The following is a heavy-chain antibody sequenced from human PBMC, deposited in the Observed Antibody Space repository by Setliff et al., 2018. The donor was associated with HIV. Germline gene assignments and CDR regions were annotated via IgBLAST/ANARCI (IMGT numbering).Heavy chain of an antibody. Sequence: SETLSLTCTVSGGSIINYFWSWIRLPPGKRLEWIGYIYYSGSTYYNPSLKSRVTISVDTSKNQFSLKLSSVTAADTAVYFCARGGAFCGRDSCYYLDYWGQGNPVTVSS. CDR2: IYYSGST. V-gene: IGHV4-59*12. CDR3: ARGGAFCGRDSCYYLDY. D-gene: IGHD2-21*02. J-gene: IGHJ4*02. CDR1: GGSIINYF.